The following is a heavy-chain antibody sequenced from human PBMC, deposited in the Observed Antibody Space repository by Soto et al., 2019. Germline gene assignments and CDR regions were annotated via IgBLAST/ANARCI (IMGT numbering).Heavy chain of an antibody. CDR1: GFILSSYW. CDR3: ARPNGGGWDYFDY. CDR2: INSDGSTT. V-gene: IGHV3-74*01. J-gene: IGHJ4*02. D-gene: IGHD6-19*01. Sequence: QPGGSLRLSGAASGFILSSYWMYWVRQGPGKGLVWVSRINSDGSTTNYADAVKGRFTIARDNVKTTLFLQMNSLRVEDTAVYSCARPNGGGWDYFDYWGQGTLVTV.